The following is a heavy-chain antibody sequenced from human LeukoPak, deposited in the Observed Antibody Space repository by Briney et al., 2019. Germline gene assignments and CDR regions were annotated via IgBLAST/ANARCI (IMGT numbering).Heavy chain of an antibody. CDR1: GGSFSGYY. CDR2: INHSGST. D-gene: IGHD3-10*01. Sequence: SETLSLTCAVYGGSFSGYYWSWIRQPPGKGLEWIGEINHSGSTYYNSSLKSRVTISVDTSKNQFSLKLSSVTATDTAVYFCARHPGASSGSGSYSIWFDPWGQGTLVTVSS. CDR3: ARHPGASSGSGSYSIWFDP. J-gene: IGHJ5*02. V-gene: IGHV4-34*01.